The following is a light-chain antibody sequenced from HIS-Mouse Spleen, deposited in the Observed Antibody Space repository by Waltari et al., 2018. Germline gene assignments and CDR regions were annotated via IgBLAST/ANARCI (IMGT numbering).Light chain of an antibody. CDR2: EDG. J-gene: IGLJ2*01. Sequence: SYELTQPPSVSVSPGQTARITCSGDALPKKYAYWYQQKSGQAPVLVIYEDGKGPPGIPERFSGSSSGTLATLTISGAQVEDEADYYCYSTDSSGNHRVFGGGTKLTVL. V-gene: IGLV3-10*01. CDR1: ALPKKY. CDR3: YSTDSSGNHRV.